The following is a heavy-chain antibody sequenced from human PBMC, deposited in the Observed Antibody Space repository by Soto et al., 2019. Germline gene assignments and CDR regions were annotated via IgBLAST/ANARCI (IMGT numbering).Heavy chain of an antibody. CDR1: GDSVSSNSAA. Sequence: SPTLSLTCAISGDSVSSNSAAWNWIRQSPSRGLEWLGRTYYRSKWYNDYAVSVKGRITINPDTSKNQFSLQLNSVTPEDTAVYYCARDLTSPYYYYYGMDVWGQGTTVTVSS. CDR2: TYYRSKWYN. J-gene: IGHJ6*02. V-gene: IGHV6-1*01. CDR3: ARDLTSPYYYYYGMDV.